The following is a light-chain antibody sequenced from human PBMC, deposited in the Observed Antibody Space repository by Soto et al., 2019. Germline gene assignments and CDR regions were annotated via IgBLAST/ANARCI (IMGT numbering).Light chain of an antibody. Sequence: IVMTQSPGTLSVSPGEGATLSCRARQSVAKRLAWYQQKPGQAPRLLIYRASSRDTRVPARFSGSGSGTEYTLTISRLQSEDSAVYYCQQYNTWPRTFGQGTKLEIK. CDR2: RAS. CDR1: QSVAKR. J-gene: IGKJ2*01. CDR3: QQYNTWPRT. V-gene: IGKV3-15*01.